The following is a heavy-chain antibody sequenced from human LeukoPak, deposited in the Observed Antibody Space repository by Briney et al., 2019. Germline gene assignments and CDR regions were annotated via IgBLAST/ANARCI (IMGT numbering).Heavy chain of an antibody. CDR1: GFTFSSYW. V-gene: IGHV3-74*01. J-gene: IGHJ4*02. Sequence: GGSLRLSCAASGFTFSSYWMHWVRHAPGKGLVWVSRFNSDGISTSYADSVKGRFTISRDNAKNTLFLQTNSLRAEDTAVYFCARGRYYLDSWGQGTLVTVSS. CDR3: ARGRYYLDS. CDR2: FNSDGIST.